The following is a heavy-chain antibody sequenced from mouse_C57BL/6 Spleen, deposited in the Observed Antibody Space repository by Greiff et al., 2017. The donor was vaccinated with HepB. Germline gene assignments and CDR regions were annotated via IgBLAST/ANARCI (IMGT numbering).Heavy chain of an antibody. Sequence: QVQLQQSGAELVRPGASVTLSCKASGYTFTDYEMHWVKQTPVHGLEWIGAIDPETGGTAYNQKFKGKAILTADKSSSTAYMELRSLTSEDSAVYYGTRFGVDSSGYWAMDYWGQGTSVTVSS. CDR3: TRFGVDSSGYWAMDY. CDR2: IDPETGGT. CDR1: GYTFTDYE. V-gene: IGHV1-15*01. D-gene: IGHD3-2*02. J-gene: IGHJ4*01.